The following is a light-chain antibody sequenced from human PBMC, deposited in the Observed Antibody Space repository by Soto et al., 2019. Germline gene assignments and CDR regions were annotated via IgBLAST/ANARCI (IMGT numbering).Light chain of an antibody. Sequence: DIQMTQSPSSLAASVGERVTITCRASQNIHSFLNWYQQKPGKAPQVLIYGGSALQSGVPSRFSGSGSGTNFTLTTSSLQHEDFASYFCQQSYNTPFTFGPGTRVHI. V-gene: IGKV1-39*01. J-gene: IGKJ3*01. CDR3: QQSYNTPFT. CDR1: QNIHSF. CDR2: GGS.